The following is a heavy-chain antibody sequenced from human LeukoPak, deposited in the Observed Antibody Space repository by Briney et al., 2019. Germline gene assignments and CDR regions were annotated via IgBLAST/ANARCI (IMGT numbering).Heavy chain of an antibody. V-gene: IGHV4-34*01. Sequence: SETLSLTCTVSGGSISSYYWSWIRQAPGKGLEWIGEINQSESTNYNPSLKSRVTISVDTSKNQFSLTLTSVTAADTAVYYCARGPASPVGATDFDYWGQGTLVTVSS. D-gene: IGHD1-26*01. CDR1: GGSISSYY. CDR2: INQSEST. CDR3: ARGPASPVGATDFDY. J-gene: IGHJ4*02.